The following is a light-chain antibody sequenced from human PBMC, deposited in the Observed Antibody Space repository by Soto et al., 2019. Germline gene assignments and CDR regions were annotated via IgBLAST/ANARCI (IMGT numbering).Light chain of an antibody. J-gene: IGKJ4*01. CDR1: QSVRSNY. CDR3: QQYGGSLVT. CDR2: GSS. Sequence: EIVLTQSPGTLSLSPGERATLSCRASQSVRSNYLAWYQQKPGQAPRLLIYGSSRRATGIPDRFSGSGSGTDFTLTISRLEPEDFLVYYCQQYGGSLVTFGGGTKVEIK. V-gene: IGKV3-20*01.